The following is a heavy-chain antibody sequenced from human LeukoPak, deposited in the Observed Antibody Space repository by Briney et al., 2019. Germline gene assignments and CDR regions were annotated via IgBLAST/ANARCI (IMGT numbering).Heavy chain of an antibody. CDR1: GFTFSSYS. V-gene: IGHV3-7*03. CDR2: IKEDGSEK. J-gene: IGHJ4*02. CDR3: VSGGSYYGY. Sequence: GGSLRLSCAASGFTFSSYSMTWVRQAPGKGLEWVANIKEDGSEKYYVDSVKGRFTISRDDAKNSLYLQMNSLRAEDTAVYYCVSGGSYYGYWGQGTLVTVSS. D-gene: IGHD1-26*01.